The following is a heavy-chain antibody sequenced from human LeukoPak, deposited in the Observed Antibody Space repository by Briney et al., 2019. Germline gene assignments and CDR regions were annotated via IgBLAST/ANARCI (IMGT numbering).Heavy chain of an antibody. Sequence: PSETLSLTCSVSGGYISSYYWSWIRQPAGKGLESIGHISTSGSTNYNPSLKSRVTMSVETSKNQFSLKLSSVTAANTAVYYCARVRYSDSSVLTRKRSYYFDYWGQGTLVTVSS. J-gene: IGHJ4*02. CDR2: ISTSGST. CDR1: GGYISSYY. V-gene: IGHV4-4*07. CDR3: ARVRYSDSSVLTRKRSYYFDY. D-gene: IGHD3-22*01.